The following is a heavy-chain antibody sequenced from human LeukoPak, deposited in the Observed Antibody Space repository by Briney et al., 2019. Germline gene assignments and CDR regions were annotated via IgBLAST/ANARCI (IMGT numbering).Heavy chain of an antibody. J-gene: IGHJ4*02. CDR3: ARLTALYYFDY. Sequence: SETLSLICTVSGGSISSYYWSWIRQPPGKGLEWIGYIYYSGGTNYNPSLKSRVTISVDTSKNQFSLKLSSVTAADTAVYYCARLTALYYFDYWGQGTLVTVSS. CDR2: IYYSGGT. D-gene: IGHD2-15*01. V-gene: IGHV4-59*01. CDR1: GGSISSYY.